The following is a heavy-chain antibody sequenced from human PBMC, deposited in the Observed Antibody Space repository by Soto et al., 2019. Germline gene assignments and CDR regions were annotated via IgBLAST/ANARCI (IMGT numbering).Heavy chain of an antibody. Sequence: PGGSLRLSCAASGFTFSSYGMHWVRQAPGKGLEWVAVISYDGSNKYYADSVKGRFTFSRVNSKNTLDMQMSSLRADDSVVYYCAKDPSCSSSSYGALYGIDVWGQGTTVTVSS. CDR1: GFTFSSYG. CDR3: AKDPSCSSSSYGALYGIDV. V-gene: IGHV3-30*18. CDR2: ISYDGSNK. D-gene: IGHD6-13*01. J-gene: IGHJ6*02.